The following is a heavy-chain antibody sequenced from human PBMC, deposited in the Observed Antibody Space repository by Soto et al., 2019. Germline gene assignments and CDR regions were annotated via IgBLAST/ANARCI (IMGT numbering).Heavy chain of an antibody. V-gene: IGHV1-69*02. D-gene: IGHD3-3*01. CDR2: IIPILGIA. CDR3: ASDPIRFTDTDIPYYFDY. CDR1: GGTFSSYT. Sequence: GASVKVSCKASGGTFSSYTISWVRQTPGQGLEWMGRIIPILGIANYAQKFQGRVTITADKSTSTAYMELSSLRSEDTAVYYCASDPIRFTDTDIPYYFDYWGQGTLVTVSS. J-gene: IGHJ4*02.